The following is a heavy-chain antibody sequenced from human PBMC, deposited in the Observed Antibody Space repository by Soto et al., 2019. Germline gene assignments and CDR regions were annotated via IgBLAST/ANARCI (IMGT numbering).Heavy chain of an antibody. CDR1: GYTFTDYA. Sequence: QVQLVQSGVEVKKPGASVKVSCKASGYTFTDYAISWVRQAPGRGLEWMGWVNTYNGNPNYAQIFQGRVTMTTDTSTDTAHMELRSLKSDDSAVYYCARDSQYSTSWQRFDSWGQGTLVTVSS. D-gene: IGHD6-13*01. J-gene: IGHJ4*02. V-gene: IGHV1-18*01. CDR3: ARDSQYSTSWQRFDS. CDR2: VNTYNGNP.